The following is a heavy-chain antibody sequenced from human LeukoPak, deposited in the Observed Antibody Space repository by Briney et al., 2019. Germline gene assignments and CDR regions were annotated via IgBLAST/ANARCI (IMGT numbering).Heavy chain of an antibody. J-gene: IGHJ5*02. D-gene: IGHD1-7*01. V-gene: IGHV3-30*19. CDR1: GFTFSSYG. CDR3: TREGMGTTFSAWFDP. Sequence: PGGSLRLSCAASGFTFSSYGMHWVRQAPGKGLEWLAVISSDGSIDYYADSVRGRFTVSRDNSKNTLFLQVNSLRAGDTAVYYCTREGMGTTFSAWFDPWGQGTLVTVSS. CDR2: ISSDGSID.